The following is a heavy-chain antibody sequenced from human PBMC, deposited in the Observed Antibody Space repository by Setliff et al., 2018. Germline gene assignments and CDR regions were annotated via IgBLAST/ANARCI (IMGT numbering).Heavy chain of an antibody. Sequence: PGGSLRLSCAASGFTFSGYYMQWVRQAPGKGLEWVSYIGESGISTYYADSVKGRFIISRDNSENTLYLQMNSLRAEDTAVYYCAKEPYYYDSCGYYYGVGYFQHWGQGTLVTVSS. D-gene: IGHD3-22*01. CDR3: AKEPYYYDSCGYYYGVGYFQH. J-gene: IGHJ1*01. CDR2: IGESGIST. CDR1: GFTFSGYY. V-gene: IGHV3-23*01.